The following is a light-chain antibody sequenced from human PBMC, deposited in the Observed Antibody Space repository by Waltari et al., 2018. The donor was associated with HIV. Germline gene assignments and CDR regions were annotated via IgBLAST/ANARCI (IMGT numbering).Light chain of an antibody. CDR1: NSNIGNEL. Sequence: QSVLTQPPSVSAAPGQKVTISCSGSNSNIGNELVSWYKQLPGTAPKLLISDNHERPSAIPNRFSGSKSGTSATLDITGLQTGDEADYYCGTWESSLRVYVFGTGTKVTVL. CDR3: GTWESSLRVYV. V-gene: IGLV1-51*01. CDR2: DNH. J-gene: IGLJ1*01.